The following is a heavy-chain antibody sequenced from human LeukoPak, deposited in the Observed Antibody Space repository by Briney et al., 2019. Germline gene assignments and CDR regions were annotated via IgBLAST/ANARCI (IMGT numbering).Heavy chain of an antibody. CDR2: INPNSGGT. V-gene: IGHV1-2*02. J-gene: IGHJ5*02. Sequence: ASVKVSCKASGYTFTGYYMHWVRQAPGQGLEWMGWINPNSGGTNYAQKFQGRVTMTRDTSISTAYMELSRLRSDDTAVYYCARGPSYYGSGSYYITWGQGTLVTVSS. CDR3: ARGPSYYGSGSYYIT. CDR1: GYTFTGYY. D-gene: IGHD3-10*01.